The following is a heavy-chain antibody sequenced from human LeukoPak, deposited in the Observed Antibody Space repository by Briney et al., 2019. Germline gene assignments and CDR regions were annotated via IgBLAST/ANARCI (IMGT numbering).Heavy chain of an antibody. V-gene: IGHV4-59*01. CDR3: ARAMGYSSVFDY. CDR2: ISYSGST. D-gene: IGHD6-19*01. Sequence: SETLSLTCTVSRGSISSYFWSWIRQPPGKGLEWIGYISYSGSTNYNPSLKSRVTASVDTSKNQFSLRLSSVTAADTAVYYCARAMGYSSVFDYWGQGTLVTVSS. J-gene: IGHJ4*02. CDR1: RGSISSYF.